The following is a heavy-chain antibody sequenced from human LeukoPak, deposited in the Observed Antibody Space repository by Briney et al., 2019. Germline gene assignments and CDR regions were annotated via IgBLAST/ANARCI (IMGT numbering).Heavy chain of an antibody. CDR3: ARDQGFSYYYYYMDV. V-gene: IGHV3-23*01. Sequence: GGSLRLSCAASGFTFSSHGMSWVRQAPGKGLEWVSTISGSGDNTYYADSVKGRFTISRDNAKNSLYLQMNSLRAEDTAVYYCARDQGFSYYYYYMDVWGKGTTVTVSS. CDR1: GFTFSSHG. J-gene: IGHJ6*03. D-gene: IGHD3-3*01. CDR2: ISGSGDNT.